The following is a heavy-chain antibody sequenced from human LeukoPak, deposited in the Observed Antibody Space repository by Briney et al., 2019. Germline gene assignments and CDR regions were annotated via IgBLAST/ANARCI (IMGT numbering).Heavy chain of an antibody. V-gene: IGHV3-74*01. J-gene: IGHJ3*02. CDR2: INSDGSST. D-gene: IGHD2-15*01. Sequence: GGSLRLSCAASGFTFSSYWMHWVRQAPGKGLVWVSRINSDGSSTSYADSVKGRFTISRDNAKNTVYLQMNSLRAEDTAVYYCARDTWDIVVVVAAPTDHDAFDIWGQGTMVTVSS. CDR3: ARDTWDIVVVVAAPTDHDAFDI. CDR1: GFTFSSYW.